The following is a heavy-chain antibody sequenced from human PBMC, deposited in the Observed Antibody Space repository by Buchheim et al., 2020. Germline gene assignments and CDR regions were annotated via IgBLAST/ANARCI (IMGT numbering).Heavy chain of an antibody. J-gene: IGHJ6*02. D-gene: IGHD1-14*01. CDR1: GFTVRSNY. CDR2: IYAGGST. CDR3: ARDHSPPGSTGSDYYYGMDV. V-gene: IGHV3-66*01. Sequence: EVQLVESGGGLVQPGGSLRLSCAASGFTVRSNYMTWVRQAPGKGLEWVSVIYAGGSTYYADSVKGRFGISRETSRNTVYLHMSSLRAEETAVYYCARDHSPPGSTGSDYYYGMDVWGQGTT.